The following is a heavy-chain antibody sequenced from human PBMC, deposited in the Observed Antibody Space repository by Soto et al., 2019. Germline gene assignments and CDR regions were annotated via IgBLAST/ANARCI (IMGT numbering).Heavy chain of an antibody. CDR2: INHSGST. J-gene: IGHJ5*02. V-gene: IGHV4-34*01. CDR3: ATLYSGSYYNARWFDP. Sequence: SETLSLTCAVYGGSFSGYYWSWIRQPPGKGLEWIGEINHSGSTNYNPSLKSRVTISVDTSKNQFSLKLSSVTAADTAVYYCATLYSGSYYNARWFDPWGQGTLVTVSS. D-gene: IGHD3-10*01. CDR1: GGSFSGYY.